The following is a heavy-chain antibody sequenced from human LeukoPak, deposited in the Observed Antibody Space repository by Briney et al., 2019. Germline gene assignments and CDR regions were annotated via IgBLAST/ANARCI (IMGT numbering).Heavy chain of an antibody. J-gene: IGHJ3*02. CDR1: GFSLSTSAVG. CDR3: AHSGGYDSGDAFDI. CDR2: IYWDDVK. D-gene: IGHD5-12*01. Sequence: SGPTLVNPTQTLTLTCTFSGFSLSTSAVGVGWIRQPPGKALEWLALIYWDDVKRYSPSLKSRLTITKNTSKNQVVLTMTNMDPVDTATYYCAHSGGYDSGDAFDIWGQGTMVTVSS. V-gene: IGHV2-5*02.